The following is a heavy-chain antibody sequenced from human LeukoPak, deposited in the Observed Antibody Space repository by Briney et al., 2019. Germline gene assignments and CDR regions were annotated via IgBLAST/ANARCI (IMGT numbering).Heavy chain of an antibody. CDR1: GFTFSSYS. Sequence: GGSLRLSCAASGFTFSSYSMNWVRQAPGKGLEWVSYISSSSSTIYYADSVKGRFTISRDNAKNSLYLQMSSLRAEDSAVYYCARDPPPYGVDYFDYWGQGTLVTVSS. V-gene: IGHV3-48*01. J-gene: IGHJ4*02. CDR3: ARDPPPYGVDYFDY. D-gene: IGHD4-17*01. CDR2: ISSSSSTI.